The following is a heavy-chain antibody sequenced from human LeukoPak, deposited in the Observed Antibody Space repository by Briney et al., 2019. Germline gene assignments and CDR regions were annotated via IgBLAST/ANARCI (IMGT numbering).Heavy chain of an antibody. CDR3: AKDFYYDSSGIFDY. V-gene: IGHV3-23*01. J-gene: IGHJ4*02. D-gene: IGHD3-22*01. CDR1: GFTFSSYA. Sequence: GGSLRLSCAASGFTFSSYAMSWVRQAPGKGLEWVSAISGSGGSTYYADSVKSRFTISRDNSKNTLYLQMNSLRAEDTAVYYCAKDFYYDSSGIFDYWGQGTLVTVSS. CDR2: ISGSGGST.